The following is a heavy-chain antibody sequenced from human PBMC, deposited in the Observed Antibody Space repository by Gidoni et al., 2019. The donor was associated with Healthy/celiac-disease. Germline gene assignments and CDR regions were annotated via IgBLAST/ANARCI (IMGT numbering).Heavy chain of an antibody. D-gene: IGHD3-16*01. CDR3: ANGGPGDYFDY. V-gene: IGHV3-23*01. CDR2: IRGSGGST. J-gene: IGHJ4*02. CDR1: GFTFSSYA. Sequence: EVHLLESGGGLVQPGVSLRLSCAASGFTFSSYAMCWVRQAPGKGLEWVSAIRGSGGSTYYADSVKGRFTISRDNSKNTLYLQMNSLRAEDTAVYYCANGGPGDYFDYWGQGTLVTVSS.